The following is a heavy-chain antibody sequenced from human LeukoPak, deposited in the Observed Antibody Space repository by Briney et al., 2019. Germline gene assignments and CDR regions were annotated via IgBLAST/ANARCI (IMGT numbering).Heavy chain of an antibody. V-gene: IGHV1-2*02. Sequence: ASVKVSCKAPGYTFTAYLLHWVRQAPGQGLEWMGWINPNRGETDSAQNFQGGVTMTRDTSINTAYMDLNRLRPDDTAVYYCVRSPTSGTYYNRPYYFDYWGQGTLVTVSS. D-gene: IGHD3-10*01. CDR1: GYTFTAYL. CDR3: VRSPTSGTYYNRPYYFDY. J-gene: IGHJ4*02. CDR2: INPNRGET.